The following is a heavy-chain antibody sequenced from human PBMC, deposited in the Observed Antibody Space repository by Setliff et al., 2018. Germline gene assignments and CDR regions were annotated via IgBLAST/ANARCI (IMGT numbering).Heavy chain of an antibody. CDR2: IYIGGSA. J-gene: IGHJ4*02. V-gene: IGHV4-4*07. CDR1: GGSISSYY. CDR3: ARSFSRREKFLLDY. Sequence: SETLSLTCTVSGGSISSYYWSWIRQPAGKGLEWIGHIYIGGSANYNPSLKSRVTISVDTSKNQFSLKVNSVTVADTAVYYCARSFSRREKFLLDYWGQGALVTVSS.